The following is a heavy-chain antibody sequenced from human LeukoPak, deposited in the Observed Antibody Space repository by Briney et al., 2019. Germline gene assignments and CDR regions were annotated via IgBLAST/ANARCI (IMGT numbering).Heavy chain of an antibody. CDR1: RFTVSSIG. J-gene: IGHJ6*02. Sequence: GGSLRRSCAAYRFTVSSIGMHWVRPAPGKGLEWVAVIWYDGSNKYYADSVKGRFTIFRDNAKNSLYLQMDSLRAEDTAVYYCARWYCDKNICPSYYYGMDVWGQGTTVTVSS. CDR3: ARWYCDKNICPSYYYGMDV. D-gene: IGHD2/OR15-2a*01. CDR2: IWYDGSNK. V-gene: IGHV3-33*01.